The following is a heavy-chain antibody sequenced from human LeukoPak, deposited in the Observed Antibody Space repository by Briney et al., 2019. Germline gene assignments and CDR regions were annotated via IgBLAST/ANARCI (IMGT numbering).Heavy chain of an antibody. Sequence: PSETLSLTCNVSGGSISSISYYWGWIRQPPGKGLEWIGSIYYSGSTHYNPSLKSRVTISVDTSKNQFSLKLSYVTAEDTAVYYCARGGSSWYDYFGYWGQGTLVTVSS. CDR1: GGSISSISYY. J-gene: IGHJ4*02. D-gene: IGHD6-13*01. CDR3: ARGGSSWYDYFGY. V-gene: IGHV4-39*01. CDR2: IYYSGST.